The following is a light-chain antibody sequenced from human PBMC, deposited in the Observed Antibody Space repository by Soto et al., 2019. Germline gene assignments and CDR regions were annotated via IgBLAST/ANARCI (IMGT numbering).Light chain of an antibody. CDR1: QSVNGD. CDR3: QQYSDWPPSYT. V-gene: IGKV3-15*01. CDR2: GAS. Sequence: EIVMTQSPVTLSVSPGERATLSCRASQSVNGDLAWYQQKPGQAPRLFIYGASTRATGISARFSGSGSGTEFTLTISSLQSEDVAVYYCQQYSDWPPSYTFGQGTKLEIK. J-gene: IGKJ2*01.